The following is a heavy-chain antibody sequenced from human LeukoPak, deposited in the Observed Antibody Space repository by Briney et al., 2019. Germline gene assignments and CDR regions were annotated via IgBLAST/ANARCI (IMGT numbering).Heavy chain of an antibody. J-gene: IGHJ4*02. CDR1: GGSISSYY. D-gene: IGHD3-22*01. V-gene: IGHV4-59*12. CDR3: ARGKLKYYYDSSGYYFDY. Sequence: SETLSLTCTVSGGSISSYYWIWIRQPPGKGLEWIGYISYSGSTNYNPSLKSRVTISVDTSKNQFSLKLSSVTAADTAVYYCARGKLKYYYDSSGYYFDYWGQGTLVTVSS. CDR2: ISYSGST.